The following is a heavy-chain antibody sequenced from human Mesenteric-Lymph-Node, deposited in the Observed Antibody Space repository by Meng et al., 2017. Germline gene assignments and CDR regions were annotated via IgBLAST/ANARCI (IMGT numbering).Heavy chain of an antibody. J-gene: IGHJ4*02. D-gene: IGHD5-12*01. CDR2: INHRGST. Sequence: QVQLQQWGAGQLKPSETLSLTCAVYVGSFSGHSWTWIRQSPGKGLEWIGDINHRGSTNYNPSLKSRITISVDTSKNQFSLKLSSVTAADTAVYYCARSDTITRREWGPGTLVTVSS. CDR3: ARSDTITRRE. V-gene: IGHV4-34*01. CDR1: VGSFSGHS.